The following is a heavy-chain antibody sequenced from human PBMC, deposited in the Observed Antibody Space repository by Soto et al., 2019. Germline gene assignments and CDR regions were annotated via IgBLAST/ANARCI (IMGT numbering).Heavy chain of an antibody. CDR1: GFTFSSYS. CDR3: ARAKPSITGTTNY. D-gene: IGHD1-20*01. V-gene: IGHV3-48*02. Sequence: EVQLVESGGGLVQPGGSLRLSCAASGFTFSSYSMNWVRQAPGKGLEWVSYISSSSSTIYYGDSVKGRFTISRDNAKNSLYLQMNSLRDEDTAVYYCARAKPSITGTTNYWGQGTLVTVSS. CDR2: ISSSSSTI. J-gene: IGHJ4*02.